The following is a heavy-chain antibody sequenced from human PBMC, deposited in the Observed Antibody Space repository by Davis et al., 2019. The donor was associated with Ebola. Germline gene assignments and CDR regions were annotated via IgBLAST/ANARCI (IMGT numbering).Heavy chain of an antibody. Sequence: AASVKVSCKASGYTFTGYYLHWVRQAPGQGLEWMGWINPNSGGTNYAQKFQGWVTMTRDTSISTAYMELSSLRSEDTAVYYCAREGPGGYSSSTKVGWFDPWGQGTLVTVSS. CDR3: AREGPGGYSSSTKVGWFDP. CDR2: INPNSGGT. V-gene: IGHV1-2*04. J-gene: IGHJ5*02. CDR1: GYTFTGYY. D-gene: IGHD6-13*01.